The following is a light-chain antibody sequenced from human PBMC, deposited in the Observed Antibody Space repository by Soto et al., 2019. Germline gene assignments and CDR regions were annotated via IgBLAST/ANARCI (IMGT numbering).Light chain of an antibody. CDR1: SSDVGGYNY. Sequence: QSVLTQPASVSGSPGQAITISCTGTSSDVGGYNYVSWYQQHPGKAPKLMIYDVSNRPSGVSNRFSGSKSGNTASLTISGLQAEDEADYYCSSYTSSSTPHVVFGGGTKVTVL. V-gene: IGLV2-14*01. CDR3: SSYTSSSTPHVV. CDR2: DVS. J-gene: IGLJ2*01.